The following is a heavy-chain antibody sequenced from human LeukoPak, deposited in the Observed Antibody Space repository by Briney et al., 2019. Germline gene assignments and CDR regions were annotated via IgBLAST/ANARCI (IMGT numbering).Heavy chain of an antibody. V-gene: IGHV3-48*03. D-gene: IGHD4-17*01. CDR3: ATSDPCGDSLIDT. Sequence: GGSLRLSCAASGFTFSGFAMNWVRQAPGMGLEWISYISTVGTTKYYADSVKGRFTISRDNAKDSLYLQMNSLRAEDTGVYYWATSDPCGDSLIDTWGQGTVVTVTS. CDR2: ISTVGTTK. CDR1: GFTFSGFA. J-gene: IGHJ5*02.